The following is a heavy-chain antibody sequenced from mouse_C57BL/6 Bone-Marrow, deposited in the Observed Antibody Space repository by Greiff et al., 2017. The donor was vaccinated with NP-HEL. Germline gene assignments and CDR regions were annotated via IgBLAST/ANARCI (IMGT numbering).Heavy chain of an antibody. CDR2: IHPSDSDT. CDR3: AKVEDYYGSSYAMDD. CDR1: GYTFTSYW. D-gene: IGHD1-1*01. Sequence: QVQLQQPGAELVKPGASVKVSCKASGYTFTSYWMHWVKQRPGQGLEWIGRIHPSDSDTNYNQKFKGKATLTVDKSSSTAYMQLSSLTSEDSAVYYCAKVEDYYGSSYAMDDWGQGTSVTVSS. V-gene: IGHV1-74*01. J-gene: IGHJ4*01.